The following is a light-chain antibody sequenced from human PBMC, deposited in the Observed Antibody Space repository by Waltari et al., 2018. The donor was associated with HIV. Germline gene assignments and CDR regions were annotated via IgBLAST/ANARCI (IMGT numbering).Light chain of an antibody. CDR2: GNS. Sequence: HSVLTQPPSVSGAPGQKVTISCTGSSSNIGAYYDVPRYQQLPGTAPRLLIHGNSYRPSGVPDRFSGSRSGTSASLAITGLQAEDEADYYCQSYDSNLSGSVFGGGTKLTVL. CDR3: QSYDSNLSGSV. CDR1: SSNIGAYYD. J-gene: IGLJ2*01. V-gene: IGLV1-40*01.